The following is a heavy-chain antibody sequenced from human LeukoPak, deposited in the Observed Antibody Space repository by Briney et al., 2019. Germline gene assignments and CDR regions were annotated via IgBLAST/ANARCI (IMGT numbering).Heavy chain of an antibody. CDR2: ISYDGSNK. CDR3: ARDARYYYGSGAFDY. J-gene: IGHJ4*02. V-gene: IGHV3-30*03. CDR1: GFTFSSYG. D-gene: IGHD3-10*01. Sequence: GRSLRLSCAASGFTFSSYGMHWVRQAPGKGLEWVAVISYDGSNKYYADSVKGRFTISRDNAKNTLYLQMNSLRAEDTAVYYCARDARYYYGSGAFDYWGQGTLVTVSS.